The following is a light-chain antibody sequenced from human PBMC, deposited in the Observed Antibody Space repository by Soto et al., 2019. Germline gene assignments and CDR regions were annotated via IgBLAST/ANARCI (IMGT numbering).Light chain of an antibody. CDR3: QQYNTYS. Sequence: DIQMTQSPSTLSASVGDRVSITCRASQSLNSWLAWYQQKPGKAPKLLIYKTSTLESGVPSRFSGSGSGTEFTLTISHLQPDDFETYYCQQYNTYSFGQGTKLEIK. V-gene: IGKV1-5*03. J-gene: IGKJ2*01. CDR1: QSLNSW. CDR2: KTS.